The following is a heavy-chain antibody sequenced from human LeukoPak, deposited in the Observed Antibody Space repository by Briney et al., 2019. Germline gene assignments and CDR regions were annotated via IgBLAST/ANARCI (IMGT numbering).Heavy chain of an antibody. V-gene: IGHV3-23*01. J-gene: IGHJ4*02. Sequence: PGGSLRLSCAASGFTFSSYGMSWVRQAPGKGLEWVSVISGSGASTYYADSVKGRFTISRDNSKNTLSLQMNSLRAEDTAVYYCAKKRGSTYGDPFDYWGQGSLVTVSS. D-gene: IGHD5-18*01. CDR2: ISGSGAST. CDR1: GFTFSSYG. CDR3: AKKRGSTYGDPFDY.